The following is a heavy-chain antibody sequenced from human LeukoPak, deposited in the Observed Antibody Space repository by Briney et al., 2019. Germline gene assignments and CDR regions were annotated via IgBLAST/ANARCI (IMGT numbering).Heavy chain of an antibody. CDR1: GYSTSSGYY. J-gene: IGHJ4*02. Sequence: PSETLSLTCAVSGYSTSSGYYWGWIRQPPGKGLEWIGSIYHSGSTYYNPSLKSRVTISVDTSKNQFSLKLSSVTAADTAVYYCARLSSGSYYVIDYWGQGTLVTVSS. CDR2: IYHSGST. CDR3: ARLSSGSYYVIDY. V-gene: IGHV4-38-2*01. D-gene: IGHD1-26*01.